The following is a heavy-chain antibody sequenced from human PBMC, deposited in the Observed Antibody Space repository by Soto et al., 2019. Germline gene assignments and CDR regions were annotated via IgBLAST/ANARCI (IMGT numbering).Heavy chain of an antibody. V-gene: IGHV4-59*11. CDR1: GGSISSHY. CDR2: IYYSGST. Sequence: QVQLQESGPGLVKPSETLSLTCSVSGGSISSHYWSWIRQPPGKGLEWIGYIYYSGSTNYNPSLKSRVTISVDTSKNQFSLKLSSVTTADTAVYYCARGIVDVVVPAALFDPWGQGTLDTVSS. J-gene: IGHJ5*02. CDR3: ARGIVDVVVPAALFDP. D-gene: IGHD2-2*01.